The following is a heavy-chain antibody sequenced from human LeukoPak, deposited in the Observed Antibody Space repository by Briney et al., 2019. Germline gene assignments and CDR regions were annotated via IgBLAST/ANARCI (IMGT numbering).Heavy chain of an antibody. V-gene: IGHV4-38-2*02. Sequence: SETLSLTCTVAGDFSTAYYWGWIRQPPGKGLEWIASIRYDGHTYYNPSLRSQVTISIDMSRNQFSLKLNSLTAADTAVYYCARQVATKGEWAFDVWGRGTMVTVSS. D-gene: IGHD5-12*01. CDR2: IRYDGHT. CDR1: GDFSTAYY. CDR3: ARQVATKGEWAFDV. J-gene: IGHJ3*01.